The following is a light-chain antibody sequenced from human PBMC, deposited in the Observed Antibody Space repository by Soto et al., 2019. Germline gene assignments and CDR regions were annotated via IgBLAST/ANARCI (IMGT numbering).Light chain of an antibody. V-gene: IGKV3-20*01. J-gene: IGKJ2*03. CDR3: QQYGGSPLYS. CDR1: HSVSSIY. CDR2: AAS. Sequence: ESVLPQSPGTLSLSPGERATLSCRASHSVSSIYLAWYQQKPGQAPRLLIYAASTRATGVPDRFSGSRSATDFTLTISRLEPEDFAVYYCQQYGGSPLYSFGQGIRLEIK.